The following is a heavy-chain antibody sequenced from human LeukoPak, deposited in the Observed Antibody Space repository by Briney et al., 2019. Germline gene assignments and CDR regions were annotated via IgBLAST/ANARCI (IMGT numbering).Heavy chain of an antibody. Sequence: GASVKVSCKAFGYTFTSYYMHWVRQAPGQGLEWMGWINPNSGGTNYAQKFQGRVTMTRDTSISTAYMELSRLRSDDTAVYYCASGGGRMSYYFNYWGQGTLVTVSS. V-gene: IGHV1-2*02. CDR3: ASGGGRMSYYFNY. D-gene: IGHD1-26*01. CDR1: GYTFTSYY. CDR2: INPNSGGT. J-gene: IGHJ4*02.